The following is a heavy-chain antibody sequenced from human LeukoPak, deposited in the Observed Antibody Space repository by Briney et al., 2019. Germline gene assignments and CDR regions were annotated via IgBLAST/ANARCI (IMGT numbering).Heavy chain of an antibody. V-gene: IGHV3-30*02. CDR2: IRYDGSNK. CDR3: ANPGPYYYDSSGYYVY. CDR1: GFTFSSYG. Sequence: GGSLRLSCAASGFTFSSYGMHWIRQAPGKGLEWVAFIRYDGSNKYYADSVKGRFTISRDNSKNTLYLQMNSLRAEDTAVYYCANPGPYYYDSSGYYVYWGQGTLVTVSS. D-gene: IGHD3-22*01. J-gene: IGHJ4*02.